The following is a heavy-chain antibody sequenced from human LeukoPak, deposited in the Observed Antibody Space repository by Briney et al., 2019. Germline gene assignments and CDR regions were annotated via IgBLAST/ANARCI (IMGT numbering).Heavy chain of an antibody. J-gene: IGHJ4*02. Sequence: ASVKVSCKASGGTFSSYAISWVRQAPGQGLEWMGWTSAYNGNTNYAHKLQGRVTMTTDTSTSTAYMELRSLRSDDTAVYYCARDYDILTGYFDYWGQGTLVTVSS. CDR2: TSAYNGNT. D-gene: IGHD3-9*01. V-gene: IGHV1-18*01. CDR3: ARDYDILTGYFDY. CDR1: GGTFSSYA.